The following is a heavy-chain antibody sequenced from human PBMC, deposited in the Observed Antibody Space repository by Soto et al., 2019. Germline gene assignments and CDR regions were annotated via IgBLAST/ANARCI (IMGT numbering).Heavy chain of an antibody. CDR2: INGGNGNT. Sequence: ASVKVSCKASGYSFSTHAMHWVRQAPGQGLEWMGWINGGNGNTKYSQKFRDRVTITRDTSASTGYMELSSLRSEDTAVYYCARGKGMEENYYYYGMDVWGQGTTVTVSS. CDR3: ARGKGMEENYYYYGMDV. V-gene: IGHV1-3*01. D-gene: IGHD1-1*01. CDR1: GYSFSTHA. J-gene: IGHJ6*02.